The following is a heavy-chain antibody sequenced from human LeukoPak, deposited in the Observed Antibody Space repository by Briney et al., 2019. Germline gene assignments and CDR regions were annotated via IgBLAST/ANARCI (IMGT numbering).Heavy chain of an antibody. V-gene: IGHV3-23*01. CDR2: ISGSGGST. D-gene: IGHD3-22*01. J-gene: IGHJ4*02. Sequence: GGSLRLSCAASGFTFSSYAMSWVRQAPGKGLEWVSAISGSGGSTYYADSVKGRFTISRDNSKNTLYLQMNSLRAEDTAVYYCAKDEGLYYYDSSGPFDYWGQGTLVTVSS. CDR1: GFTFSSYA. CDR3: AKDEGLYYYDSSGPFDY.